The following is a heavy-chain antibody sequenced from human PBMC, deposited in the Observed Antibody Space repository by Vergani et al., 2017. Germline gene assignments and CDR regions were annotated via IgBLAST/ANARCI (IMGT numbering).Heavy chain of an antibody. CDR3: ARDSPFGVTDY. D-gene: IGHD3-3*01. Sequence: QLQLQESGPGLVKPSETLSLTCTVSGGSISSSSYYWGWIRQPPGKGLEWIGSIYYSGSTYYNPSLKSRVTISVDTSKNQFSLKLSSVTAADTAVYYCARDSPFGVTDYWGQGTLVTVSS. V-gene: IGHV4-39*02. CDR2: IYYSGST. CDR1: GGSISSSSYY. J-gene: IGHJ4*02.